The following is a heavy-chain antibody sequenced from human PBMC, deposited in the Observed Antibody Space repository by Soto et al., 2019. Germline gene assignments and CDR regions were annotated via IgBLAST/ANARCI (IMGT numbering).Heavy chain of an antibody. J-gene: IGHJ6*02. D-gene: IGHD2-2*03. CDR3: AREMDIVVVPAAISNYYYGMDV. CDR1: GYTFTIYC. CDR2: ISAYNGNT. V-gene: IGHV1-18*01. Sequence: ASVKVSCKASGYTFTIYCISWVRQAPGQGLEWMGWISAYNGNTNYAQKLQGRVTMTTDTSTSTAYMELRSLRSDDTAVYYCAREMDIVVVPAAISNYYYGMDVWGQGTTVTVSS.